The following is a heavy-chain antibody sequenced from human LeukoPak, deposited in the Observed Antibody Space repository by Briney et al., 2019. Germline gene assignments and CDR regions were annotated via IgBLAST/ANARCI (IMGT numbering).Heavy chain of an antibody. CDR1: GFTFSSNA. CDR3: ARGTMIVVVNAFDY. D-gene: IGHD3-22*01. CDR2: INWNGGST. Sequence: GGSLRLSCAASGFTFSSNAMSWVRQAPGKGLEWVSGINWNGGSTGYADSVKGRFTISRDNAKNSLYLQMNSLRAEDTALYYCARGTMIVVVNAFDYWGQGTLVTVSS. V-gene: IGHV3-20*04. J-gene: IGHJ4*02.